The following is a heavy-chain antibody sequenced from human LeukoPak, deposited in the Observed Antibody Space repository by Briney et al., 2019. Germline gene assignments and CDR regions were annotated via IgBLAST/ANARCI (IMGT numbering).Heavy chain of an antibody. CDR2: INHSGST. V-gene: IGHV4-34*01. CDR1: GGSFSGYY. J-gene: IGHJ6*03. D-gene: IGHD3-10*01. Sequence: SETLSLTCAVYGGSFSGYYWSWIRQPPGKGLEWIGEINHSGSTNYNPSLKSRVTISVDTSKNQFSLKLSSVTAADTAVYYCARLSLLWFGELAPYYYYYYMDVWGKGTTVTVSS. CDR3: ARLSLLWFGELAPYYYYYYMDV.